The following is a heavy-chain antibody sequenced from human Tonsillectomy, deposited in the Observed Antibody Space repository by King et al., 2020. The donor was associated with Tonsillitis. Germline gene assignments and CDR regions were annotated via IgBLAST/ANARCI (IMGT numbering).Heavy chain of an antibody. CDR1: GFTFSSHT. Sequence: VQLVESGGGLVKPGGSLRLSCAASGFTFSSHTMNWVRQAPGKGLEWVSSISSSSSYIYYVDSVKGRFTISRENAQNSLYLQMNSLRAEDTAVYYCARGGAAAGTDALDIWGQGTVVTVSS. V-gene: IGHV3-21*01. D-gene: IGHD6-13*01. J-gene: IGHJ3*02. CDR3: ARGGAAAGTDALDI. CDR2: ISSSSSYI.